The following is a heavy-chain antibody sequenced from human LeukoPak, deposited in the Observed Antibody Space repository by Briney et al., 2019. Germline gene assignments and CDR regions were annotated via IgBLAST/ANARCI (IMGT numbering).Heavy chain of an antibody. Sequence: SQTLSLTCAISGDSVSSNSAAWNWIRQSPSGGLEWLGRTYYRSKWYNGYAVSVKSRITINPDTSKNQFSLQLNSVTPDDTAVYYCARSEQWLDNWGQGTLVTVSS. D-gene: IGHD6-19*01. CDR2: TYYRSKWYN. J-gene: IGHJ4*02. CDR1: GDSVSSNSAA. V-gene: IGHV6-1*01. CDR3: ARSEQWLDN.